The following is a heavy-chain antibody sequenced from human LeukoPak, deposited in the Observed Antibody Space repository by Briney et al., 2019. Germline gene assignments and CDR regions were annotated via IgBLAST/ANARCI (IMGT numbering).Heavy chain of an antibody. D-gene: IGHD1-14*01. Sequence: SETLSLTCAVSRGSIINYYWTWVRQSAGKGLEWIGRISDSGTTDYNPSLRSRVVMSVDTSKNQFSLTLMSVTAADTAVYYCAGRTGHNLLDHWGQGIQATVSS. J-gene: IGHJ4*02. CDR1: RGSIINYY. CDR2: ISDSGTT. CDR3: AGRTGHNLLDH. V-gene: IGHV4-4*07.